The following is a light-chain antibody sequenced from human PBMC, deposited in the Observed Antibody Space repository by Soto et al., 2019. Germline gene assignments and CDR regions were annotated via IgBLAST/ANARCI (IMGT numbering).Light chain of an antibody. V-gene: IGKV1-39*01. Sequence: DIQMTQSPSSLSASVGDRVTINCRASQSINTYLNWYQQKSGRAPRLLIYASSTLHSGVSSRFSGSASGTDFTLIISSLQPEDFATYYCQQTFIAPRTFGQGTKVDIK. CDR1: QSINTY. J-gene: IGKJ1*01. CDR2: ASS. CDR3: QQTFIAPRT.